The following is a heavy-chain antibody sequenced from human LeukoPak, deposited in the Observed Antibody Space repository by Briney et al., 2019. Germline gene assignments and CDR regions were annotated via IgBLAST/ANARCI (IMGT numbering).Heavy chain of an antibody. D-gene: IGHD4-11*01. CDR1: GFTFSAYS. CDR2: IGGYGTYI. Sequence: PGGSLRLSCAASGFTFSAYSMSWVRQAPGKGLEWVSSIGGYGTYIYYADSVKGRFTISRDNTKNSLYLQMNGLRAEGTAVYYCARDQGLYSHRYYYYGMDVWGQGTTVTVSS. J-gene: IGHJ6*02. V-gene: IGHV3-21*01. CDR3: ARDQGLYSHRYYYYGMDV.